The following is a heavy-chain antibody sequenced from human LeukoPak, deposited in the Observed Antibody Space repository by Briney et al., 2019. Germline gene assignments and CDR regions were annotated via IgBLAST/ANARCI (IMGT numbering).Heavy chain of an antibody. Sequence: QTGGSLRLSCAASGFTLSTYWMSWVRQAPGKGLEWVANIKQDGSEKFYVDSVKGRFTISRDNAKYSLYLQMNSLRAEDTAVYYCARDRWGYSYGGDWGQGTLVTVSS. CDR3: ARDRWGYSYGGD. CDR1: GFTLSTYW. CDR2: IKQDGSEK. V-gene: IGHV3-7*01. J-gene: IGHJ4*02. D-gene: IGHD5-18*01.